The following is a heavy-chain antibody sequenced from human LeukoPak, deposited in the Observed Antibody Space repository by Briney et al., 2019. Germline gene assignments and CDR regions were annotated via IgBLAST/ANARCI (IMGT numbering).Heavy chain of an antibody. CDR1: GFSFGSEA. V-gene: IGHV3-23*01. CDR3: ARDVEWFGELEEAFDI. CDR2: ISPGGGTT. D-gene: IGHD3-10*01. Sequence: PGGSLRLSCVVSGFSFGSEAMSWVRQAPGRGLEWVSSISPGGGTTYYADSVKGRFTISRDNSKNTLYVQMSSLRAEDTAVYYCARDVEWFGELEEAFDIWGQGTMVIVSS. J-gene: IGHJ3*02.